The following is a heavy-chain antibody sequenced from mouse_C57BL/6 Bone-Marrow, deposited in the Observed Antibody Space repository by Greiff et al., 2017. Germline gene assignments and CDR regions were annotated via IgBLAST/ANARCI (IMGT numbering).Heavy chain of an antibody. CDR2: IRSKSNNYAT. J-gene: IGHJ2*01. Sequence: EVHLVESGGGLVQPKGSLKLSCAASGFSFNTYAMNWVRQAPGKGLEWVARIRSKSNNYATYYADSVKDRFTISRDDSESMLYLQMNNLKTEDTAMYYCVRHVSYSNYDYFDYWGQGTTLTVSS. CDR1: GFSFNTYA. V-gene: IGHV10-1*01. D-gene: IGHD2-5*01. CDR3: VRHVSYSNYDYFDY.